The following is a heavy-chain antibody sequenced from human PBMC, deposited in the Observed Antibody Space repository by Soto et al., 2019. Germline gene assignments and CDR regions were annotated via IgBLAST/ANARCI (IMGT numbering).Heavy chain of an antibody. CDR3: ANDPCFDP. J-gene: IGHJ5*02. CDR2: ITYDGSNK. Sequence: GGSLRLSCAASGFTFSSYGMHWVRQAPGKGLEWVAVITYDGSNKYYADSVKGRFTISRDNSKNTLYLQMNSLRAEDTAVYYCANDPCFDPWGQGTLVTVSS. V-gene: IGHV3-30*18. CDR1: GFTFSSYG.